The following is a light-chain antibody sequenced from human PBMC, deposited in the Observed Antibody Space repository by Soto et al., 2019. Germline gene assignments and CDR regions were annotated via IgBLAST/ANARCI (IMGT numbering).Light chain of an antibody. CDR3: QQYKSFWT. CDR1: QNINSR. Sequence: DIQMTQSPSTLSASVGDRVTITCRASQNINSRLAWYQQKPGRAPILLIYDASFLESGVPSRFSGSGSGTEFTLTISSLQPEDFATYYCQQYKSFWTFGQGTKVDIK. CDR2: DAS. V-gene: IGKV1-5*01. J-gene: IGKJ1*01.